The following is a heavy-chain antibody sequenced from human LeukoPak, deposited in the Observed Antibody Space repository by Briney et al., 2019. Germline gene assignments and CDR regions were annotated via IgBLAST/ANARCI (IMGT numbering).Heavy chain of an antibody. J-gene: IGHJ4*02. V-gene: IGHV4-34*01. D-gene: IGHD3-10*01. Sequence: PSETLSLTCAVYGGSFSGYYWSWIRRPPGKGLEWIGEINHSGSTNYNPSLKSRVTISVDTSKNQFSLKLSSVTAADTAVYYCARVSGGYGSGSYYNWRPVEYWGQGTLVTVSS. CDR2: INHSGST. CDR3: ARVSGGYGSGSYYNWRPVEY. CDR1: GGSFSGYY.